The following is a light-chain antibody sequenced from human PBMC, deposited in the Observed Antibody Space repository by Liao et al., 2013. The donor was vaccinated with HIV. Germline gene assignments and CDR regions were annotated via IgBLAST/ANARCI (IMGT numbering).Light chain of an antibody. CDR2: YNS. V-gene: IGLV3-21*01. CDR1: NIGSNS. J-gene: IGLJ1*01. Sequence: SYVLTQPPSVSVAPGQTARITCGRNNIGSNSVHWYRQKPGQAPMMVIYYNSDRPSGIPERFSGSNSGNMATLIISRVEAGDEADYYCQLWDSSSDHFVFGTGTKVTVL. CDR3: QLWDSSSDHFV.